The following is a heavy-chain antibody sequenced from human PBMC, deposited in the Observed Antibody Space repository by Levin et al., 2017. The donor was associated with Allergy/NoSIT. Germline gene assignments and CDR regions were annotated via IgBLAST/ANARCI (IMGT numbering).Heavy chain of an antibody. Sequence: GESLKISCQASGYTFRNYGISWVRQAPGRGLEWLGWISTDTGNRHYAQNLQGRVTMTTDTSTDTAHLELMSLRSDDTAIYYCARLVVGAKGWFAPWGQGTPVTVSS. D-gene: IGHD2-21*01. CDR1: GYTFRNYG. V-gene: IGHV1-18*01. J-gene: IGHJ5*02. CDR3: ARLVVGAKGWFAP. CDR2: ISTDTGNR.